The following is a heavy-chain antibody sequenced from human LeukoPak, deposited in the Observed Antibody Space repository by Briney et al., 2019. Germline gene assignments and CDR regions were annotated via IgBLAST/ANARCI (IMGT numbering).Heavy chain of an antibody. Sequence: SVKAACKASGNSFSSYTITWVRQAPGQGLESMGSIIPILGVANYAQKFQGRVTITADKSTTTDYMELSSLRSEDTAVYYCARESGDGYIYWGEGTLVTVSS. D-gene: IGHD5-24*01. CDR2: IIPILGVA. V-gene: IGHV1-69*04. CDR1: GNSFSSYT. CDR3: ARESGDGYIY. J-gene: IGHJ4*02.